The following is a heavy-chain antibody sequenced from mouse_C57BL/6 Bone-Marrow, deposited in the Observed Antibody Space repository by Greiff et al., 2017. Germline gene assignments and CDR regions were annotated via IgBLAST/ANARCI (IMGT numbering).Heavy chain of an antibody. Sequence: GMLVESGGDLVKPGGSLKLSCAASGFTFSSYGMSWVRQTPDKRLEWVATISSGGSYTYYPDSVKGRFTISRDNAKNTLYLQMSSLKSEDTAMYYCARQGYYYGSSPFAYWGQGTLVTVSA. J-gene: IGHJ3*01. V-gene: IGHV5-6*02. CDR1: GFTFSSYG. CDR3: ARQGYYYGSSPFAY. CDR2: ISSGGSYT. D-gene: IGHD1-1*01.